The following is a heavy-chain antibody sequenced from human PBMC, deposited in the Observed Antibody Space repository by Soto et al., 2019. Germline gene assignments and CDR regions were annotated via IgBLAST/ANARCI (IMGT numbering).Heavy chain of an antibody. V-gene: IGHV4-39*02. CDR2: SLYSGST. J-gene: IGHJ4*02. CDR1: GGAISSSCSY. Sequence: QLQQSGPGLVNPSETLSLTCTVSGGAISSSCSYLAWVRQPPGKGLEYIGSSLYSGSTYYNPSLKSRVTISADMSNNQFSLRLASVTAADTAVYYCVRDHHSPNFDFWGQGTLVTVSS. CDR3: VRDHHSPNFDF.